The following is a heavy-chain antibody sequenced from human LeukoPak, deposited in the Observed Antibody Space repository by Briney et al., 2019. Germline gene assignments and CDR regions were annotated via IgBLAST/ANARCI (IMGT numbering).Heavy chain of an antibody. CDR2: IRSKANSYAT. Sequence: GSLRLSCAASGFTFSGSAMHWVRQASGKGLEWVGRIRSKANSYATAYAASVKGRFTISRDDSKNTAYLQMNSLKTEDTAVYYCTSTSCSGGSCYSTRWGQGTLVTVSS. D-gene: IGHD2-15*01. J-gene: IGHJ4*02. CDR1: GFTFSGSA. V-gene: IGHV3-73*01. CDR3: TSTSCSGGSCYSTR.